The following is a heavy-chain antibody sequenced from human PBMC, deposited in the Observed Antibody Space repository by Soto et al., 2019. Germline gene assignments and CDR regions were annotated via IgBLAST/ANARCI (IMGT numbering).Heavy chain of an antibody. Sequence: TLSLPCTVSGGSISRYYWSWIRQPPGKGLEWIGYIYSSGSTNYNPSFTSRVTMSADTSKNQFSLKLSSVTAADTAVYYCARVAVGFWYFDIWGRGTLVTVSS. J-gene: IGHJ2*01. CDR2: IYSSGST. CDR3: ARVAVGFWYFDI. CDR1: GGSISRYY. D-gene: IGHD6-19*01. V-gene: IGHV4-59*01.